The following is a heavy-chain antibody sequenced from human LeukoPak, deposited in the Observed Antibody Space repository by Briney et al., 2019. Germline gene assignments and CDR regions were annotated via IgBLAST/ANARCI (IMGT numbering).Heavy chain of an antibody. CDR3: AELGITMIGGV. CDR2: IYSGGST. Sequence: GGSLRLSCAASRFTVSSNCMSWVRQAPGKGLEWVSLIYSGGSTYYADSVKGRFTISRDNAKNSLYLQMNSLRAEDTAVYYCAELGITMIGGVWGKGTTVTISS. V-gene: IGHV3-53*01. D-gene: IGHD3-10*02. CDR1: RFTVSSNC. J-gene: IGHJ6*04.